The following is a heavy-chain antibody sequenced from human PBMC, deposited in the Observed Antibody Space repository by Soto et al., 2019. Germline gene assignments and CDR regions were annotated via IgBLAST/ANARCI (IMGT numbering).Heavy chain of an antibody. Sequence: ASVKVSCKASGYTFTSYAMHWVRQAPGQRLEWMGWINAGNGNTKYSQKFQGRVTITRDTSASTAYMELSSLGSEDTAVYYCAGDDPGYSSGWDFDYWGQGTLVTVSS. CDR3: AGDDPGYSSGWDFDY. D-gene: IGHD6-19*01. J-gene: IGHJ4*02. CDR1: GYTFTSYA. CDR2: INAGNGNT. V-gene: IGHV1-3*01.